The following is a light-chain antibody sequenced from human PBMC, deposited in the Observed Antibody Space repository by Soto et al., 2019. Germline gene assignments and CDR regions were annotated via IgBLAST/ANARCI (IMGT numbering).Light chain of an antibody. CDR2: DAS. CDR3: QQRSHWPRT. Sequence: EIFLTQSPDTLSLSPGERATLTCRASQSVTNYIAWYQQRPGQAPRLLIYDASNRATGVPARFSGSRSGTDFTLTISSLQPEDFAVYYCQQRSHWPRTFGQGTKVDIK. CDR1: QSVTNY. V-gene: IGKV3-11*01. J-gene: IGKJ1*01.